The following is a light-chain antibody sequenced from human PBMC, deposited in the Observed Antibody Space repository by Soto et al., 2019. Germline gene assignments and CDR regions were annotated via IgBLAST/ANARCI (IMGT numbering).Light chain of an antibody. Sequence: EIVMTQSPATLSVSPGARVILSCRARQSISSNLAWYQQKVGQAPRLLIYGASTRATGVPDRFSGSGSGTEFTLIISSLQSEDVALYYCQQYSNWPPAITFGQGTRLEIK. CDR3: QQYSNWPPAIT. V-gene: IGKV3-15*01. CDR1: QSISSN. CDR2: GAS. J-gene: IGKJ5*01.